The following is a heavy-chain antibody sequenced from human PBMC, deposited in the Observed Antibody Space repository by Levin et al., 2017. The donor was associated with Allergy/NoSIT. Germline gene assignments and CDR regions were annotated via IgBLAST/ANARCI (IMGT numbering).Heavy chain of an antibody. CDR1: GFTFSSYA. D-gene: IGHD3-16*01. J-gene: IGHJ3*02. V-gene: IGHV3-30-3*01. CDR2: ISYDGSNK. Sequence: SCAASGFTFSSYAMHWVRQAPGKGLEWVAVISYDGSNKYYADSVKGRFTISRDNSKNTLYLQMNSLRAEDTAVYYCARASITFGNAFDIWGQGTMVTVSS. CDR3: ARASITFGNAFDI.